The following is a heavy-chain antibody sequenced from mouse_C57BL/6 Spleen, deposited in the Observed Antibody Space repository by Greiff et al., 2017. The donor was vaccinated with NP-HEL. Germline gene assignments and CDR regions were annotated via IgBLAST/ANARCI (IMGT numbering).Heavy chain of an antibody. CDR2: IYPRSGNT. D-gene: IGHD4-1*01. J-gene: IGHJ4*01. V-gene: IGHV1-81*01. CDR1: GYTFTSYG. CDR3: ARSRTGYYAMDY. Sequence: VQLQQSGAELARPGASVKLSCKASGYTFTSYGISWVKQRTGQGLEWIGEIYPRSGNTYYNEKFKGKATLTADKSSSTAYMELRSLTSEDSAVYFCARSRTGYYAMDYWGQGTSVTVSS.